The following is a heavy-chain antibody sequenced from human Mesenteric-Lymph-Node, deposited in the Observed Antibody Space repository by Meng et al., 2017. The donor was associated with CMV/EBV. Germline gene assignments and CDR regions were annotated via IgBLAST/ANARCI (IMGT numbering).Heavy chain of an antibody. CDR2: INHSGSP. CDR3: ARGGADPFDP. Sequence: LSLPCAVYGGSFSGYDWSWIRQPPGKELEWIGEINHSGSPNSNPSLKSRVTISVDTSKNQFSLKLSSVTAADTAVYYCARGGADPFDPWGQGTLVTVSS. D-gene: IGHD3-10*01. V-gene: IGHV4-34*01. CDR1: GGSFSGYD. J-gene: IGHJ5*02.